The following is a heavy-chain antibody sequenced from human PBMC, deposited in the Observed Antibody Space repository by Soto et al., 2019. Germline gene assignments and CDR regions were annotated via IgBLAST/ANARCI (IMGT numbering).Heavy chain of an antibody. Sequence: GASVKVSCKASGYTFTSYAMHWVRQAPGQRLEWMGWINAGNGNTKYSQKFQGRVTTTRDTSASTAYMELSSLRSEDTAVYYCARESYYGSGSYWFDPWGQGTLVTVSS. CDR2: INAGNGNT. CDR1: GYTFTSYA. CDR3: ARESYYGSGSYWFDP. D-gene: IGHD3-10*01. V-gene: IGHV1-3*01. J-gene: IGHJ5*02.